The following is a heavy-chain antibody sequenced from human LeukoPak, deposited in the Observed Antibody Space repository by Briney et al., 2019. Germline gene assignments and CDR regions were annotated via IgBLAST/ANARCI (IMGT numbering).Heavy chain of an antibody. D-gene: IGHD3-16*01. J-gene: IGHJ4*02. CDR2: IDTDGSST. CDR3: VRALGDYWGQGDY. CDR1: GFAFSNHW. Sequence: GGSLRLSCAASGFAFSNHWMYWLRQGPGKGLVWISDIDTDGSSTNYADSVKGRFTISRDNAKNTLYLQMNSLGAADTAVYYCVRALGDYWGQGDYWGQGTLVTVSS. V-gene: IGHV3-74*01.